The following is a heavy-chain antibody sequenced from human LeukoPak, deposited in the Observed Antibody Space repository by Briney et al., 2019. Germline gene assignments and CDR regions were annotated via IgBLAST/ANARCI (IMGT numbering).Heavy chain of an antibody. J-gene: IGHJ4*02. Sequence: GGSLRLSCAASGFTFSSYSMNWVRQAPGKGLEWVSSISSSSSYIYYADSVKGRFNISRDNAKTSLYTQMNSLRAEDTAVYYCAGGVGYCSSTSCRTLTYWGQGTLVTVSS. CDR3: AGGVGYCSSTSCRTLTY. CDR1: GFTFSSYS. V-gene: IGHV3-21*01. D-gene: IGHD2-2*01. CDR2: ISSSSSYI.